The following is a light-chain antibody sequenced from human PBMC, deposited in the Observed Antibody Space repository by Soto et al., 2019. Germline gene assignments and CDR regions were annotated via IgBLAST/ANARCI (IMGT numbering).Light chain of an antibody. CDR3: QESRSSGT. CDR1: QSVSNNY. Sequence: EESTSLSCRASQSVSNNYLAWYQQKPGQAPRLLIYGASNRATGIPDRFSGSGSGTDFTLSSSRLEPEDFAVYFCQESRSSGTIGLGTKVDI. V-gene: IGKV3-20*01. J-gene: IGKJ1*01. CDR2: GAS.